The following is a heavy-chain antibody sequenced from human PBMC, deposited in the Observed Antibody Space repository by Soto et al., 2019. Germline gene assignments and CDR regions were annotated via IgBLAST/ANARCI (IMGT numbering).Heavy chain of an antibody. J-gene: IGHJ4*02. V-gene: IGHV3-30-3*01. D-gene: IGHD2-15*01. Sequence: QVQLVESGGGVVQPGRSLRLSCAASGFTFSSYAMHCVREAPGKWLEWVAVISYEGSNKYYADSVKGRFTISRDNSKNTLSRQMTSLRAEDTAVYYCARGASGGPPIDYWGQGTLVTVSS. CDR2: ISYEGSNK. CDR1: GFTFSSYA. CDR3: ARGASGGPPIDY.